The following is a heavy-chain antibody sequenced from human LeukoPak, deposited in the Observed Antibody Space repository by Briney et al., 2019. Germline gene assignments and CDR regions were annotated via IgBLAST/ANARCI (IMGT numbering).Heavy chain of an antibody. Sequence: SETLSLTCTVSGGSISSSSYYWGWIRQPPGKGLEWIGSIYYSGSTYYNPSLKSRVTISVDTSKNQFSLKLSSVTAADTAVYYCARDYSYSSSWYVWGQGTLVTVSS. CDR3: ARDYSYSSSWYV. J-gene: IGHJ4*02. CDR1: GGSISSSSYY. D-gene: IGHD6-13*01. V-gene: IGHV4-39*07. CDR2: IYYSGST.